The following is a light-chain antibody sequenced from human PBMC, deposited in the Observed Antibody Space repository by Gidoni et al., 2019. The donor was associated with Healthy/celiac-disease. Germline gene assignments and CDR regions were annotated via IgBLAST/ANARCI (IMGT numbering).Light chain of an antibody. V-gene: IGLV2-23*02. CDR1: SSDVGSYNL. Sequence: QSALTQHDSVSGSPGQSITISCNGTSSDVGSYNLVSWYQQHPGKAPKLMIYEVSKRPSGVSNRFSGSKSGNTASLTISGLQAEDEADYYCCSYAGSSTFEWVFGGGTKLTVL. CDR3: CSYAGSSTFEWV. CDR2: EVS. J-gene: IGLJ3*02.